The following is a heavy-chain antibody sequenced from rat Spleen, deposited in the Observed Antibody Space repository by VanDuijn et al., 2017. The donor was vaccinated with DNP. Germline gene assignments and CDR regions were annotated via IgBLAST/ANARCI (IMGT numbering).Heavy chain of an antibody. Sequence: EVQLQESGPGLVKPSQSLSLTCSVTGYSITSSYRWNWIRKFPGNKLEWMGSVNSSGTTNYHPSLKSRISITSDSSKNQFFLQVNSVTTEDTATYYCARDDYGSSGGMDAWGQGTSVTVSS. D-gene: IGHD1-3*01. V-gene: IGHV3-3*01. CDR2: VNSSGTT. CDR3: ARDDYGSSGGMDA. CDR1: GYSITSSYR. J-gene: IGHJ4*01.